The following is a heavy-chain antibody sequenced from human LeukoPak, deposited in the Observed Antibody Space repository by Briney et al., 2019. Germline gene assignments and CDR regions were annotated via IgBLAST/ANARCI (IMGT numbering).Heavy chain of an antibody. CDR1: GLTFSSYG. Sequence: GGSLRLSCAASGLTFSSYGMHWVRQAPGKGLEWVAFIRYDGATKYYRDSVKGRFTISRDNSKNTLYLQMNSLRAEDTAVYYCTKDHYSNYLYYFDYWGQGTLVTVSS. J-gene: IGHJ4*02. CDR3: TKDHYSNYLYYFDY. CDR2: IRYDGATK. D-gene: IGHD4-11*01. V-gene: IGHV3-30*02.